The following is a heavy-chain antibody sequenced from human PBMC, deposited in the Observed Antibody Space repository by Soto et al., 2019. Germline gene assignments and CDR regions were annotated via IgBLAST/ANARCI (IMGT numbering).Heavy chain of an antibody. CDR1: GFTFSNAW. CDR2: IKSKTDGGTT. V-gene: IGHV3-15*01. Sequence: GGSLRLSCAASGFTFSNAWMSWVRQAPGKGLEWVGRIKSKTDGGTTDYAAPVKGRFTISRDDSKNTLYLQMNSLKTEDTAVYYCTTGIRAAGAFDIWGQGTMVTVSS. D-gene: IGHD6-13*01. CDR3: TTGIRAAGAFDI. J-gene: IGHJ3*02.